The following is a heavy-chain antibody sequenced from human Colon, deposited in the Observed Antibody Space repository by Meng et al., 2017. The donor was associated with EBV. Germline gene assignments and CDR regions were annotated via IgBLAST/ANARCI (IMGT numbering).Heavy chain of an antibody. CDR2: IYHSGST. CDR3: ARDTSTWGNKGLDH. Sequence: LPLRESGSGLVKPSQPRSLTCVSSGDSVTHGGYSWSWIRQPPGKGLEWIGYIYHSGSTKYNPSLKSRVTISVDTSKNQFSLKLSSVTAADTAVYYCARDTSTWGNKGLDHWGQGILVTVSS. D-gene: IGHD7-27*01. V-gene: IGHV4-30-2*01. CDR1: GDSVTHGGYS. J-gene: IGHJ4*02.